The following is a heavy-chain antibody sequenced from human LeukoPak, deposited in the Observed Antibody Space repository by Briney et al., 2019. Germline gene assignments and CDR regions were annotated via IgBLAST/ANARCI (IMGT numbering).Heavy chain of an antibody. CDR3: ARDRERWLQPFDY. J-gene: IGHJ4*02. CDR1: GFTFTTYA. Sequence: GGSLRLSCAASGFTFTTYAMSWVRQAPGKGLEWVSVISGSGDSTYYADSVKGRFTISRDISKNTLYLQMKSLRAGDTAVYYCARDRERWLQPFDYWGQGTLVTVSS. D-gene: IGHD5-24*01. CDR2: ISGSGDST. V-gene: IGHV3-23*01.